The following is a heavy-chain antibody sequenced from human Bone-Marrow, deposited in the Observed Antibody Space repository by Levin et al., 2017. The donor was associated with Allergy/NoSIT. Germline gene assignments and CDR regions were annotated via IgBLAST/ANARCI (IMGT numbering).Heavy chain of an antibody. Sequence: TAGGSLRLSCAASALTFSDYYMSWVRQAPGKGLEWISSIDSGATTIYYADSVKGRFTISRDDAKKSLFLQMTGLRADDSAVYYCVRVTGRWQKWIDAFDIWGQGTLVTVS. V-gene: IGHV3-11*01. D-gene: IGHD5-24*01. J-gene: IGHJ3*02. CDR3: VRVTGRWQKWIDAFDI. CDR2: IDSGATTI. CDR1: ALTFSDYY.